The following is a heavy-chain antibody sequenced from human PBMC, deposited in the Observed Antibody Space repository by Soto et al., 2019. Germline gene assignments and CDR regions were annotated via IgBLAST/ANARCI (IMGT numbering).Heavy chain of an antibody. J-gene: IGHJ3*01. CDR3: AIVPNPLRLKIGYEDPFDC. D-gene: IGHD5-12*01. V-gene: IGHV6-1*01. CDR2: TYYRSKWYN. Sequence: SQTFSLTCAISVDSVSSKSAAWKWIRQSPSRGLEWLGRTYYRSKWYNDYAVSVKSRITINPDTSKNQFSLQLNSVTPDDTAVYYCAIVPNPLRLKIGYEDPFDCWGQGTMVNVSS. CDR1: VDSVSSKSAA.